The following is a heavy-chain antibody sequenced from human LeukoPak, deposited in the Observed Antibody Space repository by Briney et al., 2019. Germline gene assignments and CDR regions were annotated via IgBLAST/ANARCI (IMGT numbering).Heavy chain of an antibody. CDR2: INPVGGST. CDR1: GYTFTSYD. CDR3: ARGPTMTSFDY. D-gene: IGHD1-1*01. V-gene: IGHV1-46*01. Sequence: ASVKVSCKASGYTFTSYDINWVRQAPGQGLEWMGLINPVGGSTTYAQEFQGRVTMTSDTSTSTVYMELSSLRSEDTAVYYCARGPTMTSFDYWGQGTVVPVSS. J-gene: IGHJ4*02.